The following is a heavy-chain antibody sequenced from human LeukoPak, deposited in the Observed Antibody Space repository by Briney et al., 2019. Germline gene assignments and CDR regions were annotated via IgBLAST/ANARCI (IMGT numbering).Heavy chain of an antibody. D-gene: IGHD4-23*01. Sequence: SVKVSCKASGGTFSSYAISWVRQAPGQGLEWMGGIIPIFGTANYAQKFQGRVTITADESTSTAYMELSGLRSEDTAVYYCASKHDYGGNSGADYWGQGTLVTVSS. CDR1: GGTFSSYA. CDR2: IIPIFGTA. J-gene: IGHJ4*02. CDR3: ASKHDYGGNSGADY. V-gene: IGHV1-69*13.